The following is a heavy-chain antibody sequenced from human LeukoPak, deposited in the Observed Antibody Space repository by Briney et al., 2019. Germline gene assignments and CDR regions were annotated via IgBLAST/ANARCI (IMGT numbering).Heavy chain of an antibody. CDR2: IKQDGSEK. J-gene: IGHJ4*02. V-gene: IGHV3-7*03. CDR1: GFTFSSYW. D-gene: IGHD4/OR15-4a*01. Sequence: WGPLRLSCAASGFTFSSYWMSWVRQAPGKGLEWVANIKQDGSEKYYVDSVKGRFTISRDNAKNSLYLQMNSLRAEDTAVYYCARRAGAYSHPYDYWGQGTLVTVSS. CDR3: ARRAGAYSHPYDY.